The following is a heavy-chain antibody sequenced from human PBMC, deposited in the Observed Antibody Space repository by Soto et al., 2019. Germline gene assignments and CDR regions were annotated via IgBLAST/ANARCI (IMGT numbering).Heavy chain of an antibody. CDR2: ISAYNGNA. CDR1: GYTFTSYG. D-gene: IGHD3-22*01. Sequence: ASVKVSCKASGYTFTSYGISWVRQAPGQGLEWMGWISAYNGNANYAQKLQGRVTMTTDTSTSTAYMELRSLRSDDTAVYYCARDDSSGYPYYFDYWGQGTLVTVSS. J-gene: IGHJ4*02. V-gene: IGHV1-18*04. CDR3: ARDDSSGYPYYFDY.